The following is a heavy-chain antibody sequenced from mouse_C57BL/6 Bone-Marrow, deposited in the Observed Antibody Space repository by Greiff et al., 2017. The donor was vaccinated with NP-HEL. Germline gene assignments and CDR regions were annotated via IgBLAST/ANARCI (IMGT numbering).Heavy chain of an antibody. V-gene: IGHV5-17*01. J-gene: IGHJ3*01. CDR1: GFTFSDYG. CDR3: ARPGYGKGDWFAY. CDR2: ISSGSSTI. D-gene: IGHD2-10*02. Sequence: EVMLVESGGGLVKPGGSLKLSCAASGFTFSDYGMHWVRQAPEKGLEWVAYISSGSSTIYYADTVKGRFTISRDNAKNTLFLQMTSLRSEDTAMYYCARPGYGKGDWFAYWGQGTLVTVSA.